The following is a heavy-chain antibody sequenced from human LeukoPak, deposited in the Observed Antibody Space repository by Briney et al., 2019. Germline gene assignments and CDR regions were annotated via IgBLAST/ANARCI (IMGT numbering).Heavy chain of an antibody. V-gene: IGHV4-4*07. J-gene: IGHJ4*02. CDR2: IYSSGST. Sequence: SETLSLTCTVYGGSISSYYWSWIRQPAGKGLEWIGRIYSSGSTNYNPSLKSRVTMSVDTSKNQCSLKLSSVTAADTAVYYCARDARYGDLDYWGQGTLVTVSS. CDR3: ARDARYGDLDY. D-gene: IGHD4-17*01. CDR1: GGSISSYY.